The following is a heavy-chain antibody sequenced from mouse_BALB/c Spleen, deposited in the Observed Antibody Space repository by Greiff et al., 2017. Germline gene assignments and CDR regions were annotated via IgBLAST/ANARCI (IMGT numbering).Heavy chain of an antibody. J-gene: IGHJ3*01. CDR2: ISSGSSTI. CDR3: ARDDYGRGAWFAY. Sequence: EVKLVESGGGLVQPGGSRKLSCAASGFTFSSFGMHWVRQAPEKGLEWVAYISSGSSTIYYADTVKGRFTISRDNPKNTLFLQMTSLRSEDTAMYYCARDDYGRGAWFAYWGQGTLVTVSA. V-gene: IGHV5-17*02. CDR1: GFTFSSFG. D-gene: IGHD1-1*01.